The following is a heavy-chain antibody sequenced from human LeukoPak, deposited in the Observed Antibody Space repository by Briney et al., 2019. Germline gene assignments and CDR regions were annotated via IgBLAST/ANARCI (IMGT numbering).Heavy chain of an antibody. Sequence: PGGSLRLSCAASGXTFSSYAVSWVRLAPGKGLEWVSTISGGGDSTYYADSVKGRFTISRDNSMNTLYLQVNSLRAEDTAVYYCAKEHSNYHYYYGTDVWGQGTTVTVSS. CDR3: AKEHSNYHYYYGTDV. CDR1: GXTFSSYA. J-gene: IGHJ6*02. D-gene: IGHD4-11*01. CDR2: ISGGGDST. V-gene: IGHV3-23*01.